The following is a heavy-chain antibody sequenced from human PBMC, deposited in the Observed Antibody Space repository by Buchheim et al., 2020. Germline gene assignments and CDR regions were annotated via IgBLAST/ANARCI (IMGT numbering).Heavy chain of an antibody. Sequence: QVQLVESGGGVVRPGRSLRLSCAASGFTFSSSGMHWVRQAPGKGLEWVAFISYDGSNKYYVGSVKGRFTISRDISKRTLYLQMNSLRAEDTAMYYCVKDIGDPGAHWGQGTL. CDR3: VKDIGDPGAH. J-gene: IGHJ4*02. CDR1: GFTFSSSG. V-gene: IGHV3-30*02. D-gene: IGHD1-26*01. CDR2: ISYDGSNK.